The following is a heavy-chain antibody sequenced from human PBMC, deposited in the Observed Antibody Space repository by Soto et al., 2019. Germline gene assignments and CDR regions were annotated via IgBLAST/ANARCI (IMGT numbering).Heavy chain of an antibody. CDR3: AKVAYYDILTGYYSTH. D-gene: IGHD3-9*01. J-gene: IGHJ4*02. V-gene: IGHV3-23*01. CDR1: GFTFSSYA. Sequence: PVGSLRLSCAASGFTFSSYAMSWVRQAPGKGLEWVSAISGSGGSTYYADSVKGRFTISRDNSKNTLYLQMNSLRAEDTAVYYYAKVAYYDILTGYYSTHWGQGTLVTVSS. CDR2: ISGSGGST.